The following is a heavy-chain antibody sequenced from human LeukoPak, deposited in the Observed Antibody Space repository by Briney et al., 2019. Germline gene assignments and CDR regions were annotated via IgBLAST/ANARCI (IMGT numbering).Heavy chain of an antibody. V-gene: IGHV3-30*03. CDR3: ARLGYSSSWPLDY. CDR1: GFTFNIHG. Sequence: GTSLRLSCAASGFTFNIHGMHWVRQAPGKGLEWVALISYDGSYKNYGDSVKGRFTISRDNSKSMVYLHMNSLRAEDTAVYYCARLGYSSSWPLDYWGQGTLVTVSS. J-gene: IGHJ4*02. D-gene: IGHD6-13*01. CDR2: ISYDGSYK.